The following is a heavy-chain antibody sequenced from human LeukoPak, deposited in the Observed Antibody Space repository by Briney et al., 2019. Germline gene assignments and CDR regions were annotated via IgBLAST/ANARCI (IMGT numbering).Heavy chain of an antibody. J-gene: IGHJ4*02. D-gene: IGHD3-10*01. CDR2: THYTGET. Sequence: SETLSLTCNVSGDSISGPYWNWIRQSPGRGLEWIGYTHYTGETNYNPSLKSRLTMSVDTSNNQVYLRLSSVTAADTAVYYCGRYLGSGSDHWGQGTLVTVSS. CDR3: GRYLGSGSDH. V-gene: IGHV4-59*11. CDR1: GDSISGPY.